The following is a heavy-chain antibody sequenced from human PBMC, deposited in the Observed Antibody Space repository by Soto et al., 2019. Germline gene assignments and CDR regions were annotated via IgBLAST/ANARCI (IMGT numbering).Heavy chain of an antibody. J-gene: IGHJ4*02. CDR1: GGSISSGDYY. Sequence: SETLSLTCTVSGGSISSGDYYWSWIRQPPGKGLEWIGYIYYSGSTYYNPSLKSRVTISVDTSKNQFSLKLSSVTAADTAVYYCASYDFWSGYTDYWGQGTLVTVSS. D-gene: IGHD3-3*01. CDR2: IYYSGST. V-gene: IGHV4-30-4*01. CDR3: ASYDFWSGYTDY.